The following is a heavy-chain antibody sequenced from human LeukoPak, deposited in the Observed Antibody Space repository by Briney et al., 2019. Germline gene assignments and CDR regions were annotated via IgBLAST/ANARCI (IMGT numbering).Heavy chain of an antibody. Sequence: GGSLRLSCAASGFTFSSYSMNWVRQAPGKGLEWVSSISSSSYIYYADSVKGRFTISRDNAKNSLYLQMNSLRVEDTAVYYCARDHDDAFDIWGQGTMVTVSS. CDR3: ARDHDDAFDI. CDR2: ISSSSYI. J-gene: IGHJ3*02. V-gene: IGHV3-21*01. CDR1: GFTFSSYS. D-gene: IGHD1-1*01.